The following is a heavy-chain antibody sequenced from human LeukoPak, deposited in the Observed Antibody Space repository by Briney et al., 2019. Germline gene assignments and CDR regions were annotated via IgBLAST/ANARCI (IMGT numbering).Heavy chain of an antibody. CDR1: GYTFTGYY. Sequence: GASVKVSCKASGYTFTGYYMHWVRQAPGQGLEWMGWINPNSGGTNYAQKFQGRVTMTRDMSTSTVYMELSSLRSEDTAVYYCARASNVDIVATLAIDYWGQGTLVTVSS. CDR3: ARASNVDIVATLAIDY. V-gene: IGHV1-2*02. CDR2: INPNSGGT. J-gene: IGHJ4*02. D-gene: IGHD5-12*01.